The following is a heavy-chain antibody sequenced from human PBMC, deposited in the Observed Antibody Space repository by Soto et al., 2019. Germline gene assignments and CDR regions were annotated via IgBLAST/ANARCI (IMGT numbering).Heavy chain of an antibody. CDR3: AKCGFVVVNNYMDF. D-gene: IGHD3-3*01. J-gene: IGHJ6*03. Sequence: QVQLVESGGGVVQPGKSLRLSCAASGFTFSTHGMHWVRQAPGKGLEWVAVISYDGSNKYYADSVKGRFTISRDNSKETLYLQMSSRRAEDTAVYYCAKCGFVVVNNYMDFWGKGTTVTVSS. CDR2: ISYDGSNK. V-gene: IGHV3-30*18. CDR1: GFTFSTHG.